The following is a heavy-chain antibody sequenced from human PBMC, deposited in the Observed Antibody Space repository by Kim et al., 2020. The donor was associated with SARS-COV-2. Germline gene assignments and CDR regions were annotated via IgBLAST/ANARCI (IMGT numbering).Heavy chain of an antibody. CDR3: ARSGPSITGFDY. D-gene: IGHD1-20*01. J-gene: IGHJ4*02. V-gene: IGHV1-18*01. CDR2: T. Sequence: TNYAHKLKGRLTMTTDTSTSTVYMELRSLRSDDTAIYYCARSGPSITGFDYWGQGTLVTVSS.